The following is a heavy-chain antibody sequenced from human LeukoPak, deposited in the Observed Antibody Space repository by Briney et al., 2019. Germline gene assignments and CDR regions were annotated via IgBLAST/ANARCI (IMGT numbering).Heavy chain of an antibody. V-gene: IGHV1-18*01. CDR1: GYTFTSYD. J-gene: IGHJ4*02. CDR3: ARGAGAGPATENDY. D-gene: IGHD1-26*01. Sequence: ASLKVSCKASGYTFTSYDINWVRQATGQGLEWMGWISAYNGNTNYAQKLQGRVTMTTDTSTSTAYMELRSLRSDDTAVYYCARGAGAGPATENDYWGQGTLVTVSS. CDR2: ISAYNGNT.